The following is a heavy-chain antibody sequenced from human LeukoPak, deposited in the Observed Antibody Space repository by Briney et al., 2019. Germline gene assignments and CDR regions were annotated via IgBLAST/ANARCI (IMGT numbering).Heavy chain of an antibody. D-gene: IGHD5-12*01. V-gene: IGHV3-49*03. CDR2: VRSKTYGGTT. CDR1: GFTFGDYA. CDR3: TRYSGFGLFDY. Sequence: GGSLRLSCTASGFTFGDYAMSWFRQAPGKGLEWVGFVRSKTYGGTTEYAASVKGGFTISRDDSKNIAYLQTNSLKTEDTAVYYCTRYSGFGLFDYWGQGTLDTVSS. J-gene: IGHJ4*02.